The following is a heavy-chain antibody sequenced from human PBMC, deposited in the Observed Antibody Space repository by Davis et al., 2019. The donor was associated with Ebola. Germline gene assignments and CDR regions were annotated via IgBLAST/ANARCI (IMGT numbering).Heavy chain of an antibody. CDR3: ARDGVLRAGCPTTLDY. CDR2: VYYNGNT. D-gene: IGHD6-6*01. V-gene: IGHV4-39*07. CDR1: GGSVDSGSYY. Sequence: GSLRLSCTVSGGSVDSGSYYWGWIRQTPGKGLEWIGSVYYNGNTYYNPSLRSRVTILMDTSKNQYSLTLDSVTAADTAVYYCARDGVLRAGCPTTLDYWGQGTLVTVSS. J-gene: IGHJ4*02.